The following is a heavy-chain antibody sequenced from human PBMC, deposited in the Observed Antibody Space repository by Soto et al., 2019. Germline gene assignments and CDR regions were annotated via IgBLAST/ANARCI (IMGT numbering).Heavy chain of an antibody. CDR2: IYYSGST. Sequence: SETLSLTCTVSGGSISSGGYYWSWIRQHPGKGLEWIGYIYYSGSTYYKPSLKSRVTKSVDTSKNQFSLKLSSVTAADTDVYYCARESGYCSGGSCYSAVAFDIWGQGTMVTVSS. CDR1: GGSISSGGYY. CDR3: ARESGYCSGGSCYSAVAFDI. J-gene: IGHJ3*02. V-gene: IGHV4-31*03. D-gene: IGHD2-15*01.